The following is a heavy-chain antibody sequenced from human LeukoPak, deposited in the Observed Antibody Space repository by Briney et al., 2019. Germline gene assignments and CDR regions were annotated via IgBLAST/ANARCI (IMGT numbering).Heavy chain of an antibody. J-gene: IGHJ5*02. CDR2: INTNTGNP. CDR3: ARDQATTVMHNWFGP. Sequence: GASVEVSCKASGYTFTSYAMNWVRQAPGQGLEWMGWINTNTGNPTYAQGFTGRFVFSLDTSVSTAYLQISSLKAEDTAVYYCARDQATTVMHNWFGPWGQGTLVTVSS. V-gene: IGHV7-4-1*02. CDR1: GYTFTSYA. D-gene: IGHD4-17*01.